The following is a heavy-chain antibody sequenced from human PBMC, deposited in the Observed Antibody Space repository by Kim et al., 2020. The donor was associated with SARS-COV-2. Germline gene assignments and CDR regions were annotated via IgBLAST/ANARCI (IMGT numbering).Heavy chain of an antibody. CDR1: GYSFTRYG. V-gene: IGHV1-18*04. Sequence: ASVKVSCKASGYSFTRYGISWVRQAPGQGLEWMGWISGYTGNSYSAQNLQDRVTMTTDTSTNTAHMELRSLRSDDTAFYYCARDVEQLERRNDFWGQGTLVTVSS. J-gene: IGHJ4*02. CDR2: ISGYTGNS. CDR3: ARDVEQLERRNDF. D-gene: IGHD1-1*01.